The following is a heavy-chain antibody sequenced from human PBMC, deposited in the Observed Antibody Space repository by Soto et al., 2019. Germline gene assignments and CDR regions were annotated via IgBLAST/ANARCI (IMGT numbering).Heavy chain of an antibody. CDR3: ARGGLEQWLAQDH. D-gene: IGHD6-19*01. J-gene: IGHJ4*02. CDR1: GFSFSSYG. CDR2: ISYNENSK. Sequence: QVHLVESGGGVVQPGRSLRLSCAASGFSFSSYGMHWVRQAPGKGLEWVAVISYNENSKYYADSVKGRFTISRDNSKNTLYVQMSSVRPEDTAVYYCARGGLEQWLAQDHWGQGTLVTVSS. V-gene: IGHV3-30*03.